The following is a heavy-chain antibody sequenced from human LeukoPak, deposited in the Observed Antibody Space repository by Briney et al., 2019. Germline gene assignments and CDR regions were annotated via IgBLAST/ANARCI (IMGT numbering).Heavy chain of an antibody. CDR1: GYTFTSYY. V-gene: IGHV1-46*01. Sequence: GASVKVSCKASGYTFTSYYMHWVRQAPGQGLEWMGIINPSGGSTRYAQKFQGRVTMTRDTSTSTVYMELSSLRSEDTAVYYCARVSLRFGELLDFDYWGQGTLVTASS. J-gene: IGHJ4*02. CDR2: INPSGGST. D-gene: IGHD3-10*01. CDR3: ARVSLRFGELLDFDY.